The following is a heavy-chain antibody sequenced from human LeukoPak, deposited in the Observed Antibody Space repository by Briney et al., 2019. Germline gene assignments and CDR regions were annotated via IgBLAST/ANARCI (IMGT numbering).Heavy chain of an antibody. CDR1: GGSFSGYH. V-gene: IGHV4-39*01. CDR3: ARPSTKYSSSSGYFQH. Sequence: SETLSLTCAVYGGSFSGYHWGWIRQPPGKGLEWIGSIYYSGSMYYNPSLKSRVTISVDTSKNQFSLKLSSVTAADTAVYYCARPSTKYSSSSGYFQHWGQGTLVTVSS. D-gene: IGHD6-6*01. J-gene: IGHJ1*01. CDR2: IYYSGSM.